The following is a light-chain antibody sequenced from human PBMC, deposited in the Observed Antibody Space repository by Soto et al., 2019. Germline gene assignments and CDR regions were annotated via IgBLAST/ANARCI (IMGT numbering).Light chain of an antibody. V-gene: IGKV1-5*01. CDR1: QSISSW. Sequence: DIQMTQSPSTLSASVGDRVTITCRASQSISSWLAWYQQKPGKAPKLLIYDASSLESGVPSRFSGSGSGTEFTLTISSRQPDEFATYYCQQYNSYSLTFGGGNKVEIK. J-gene: IGKJ4*01. CDR2: DAS. CDR3: QQYNSYSLT.